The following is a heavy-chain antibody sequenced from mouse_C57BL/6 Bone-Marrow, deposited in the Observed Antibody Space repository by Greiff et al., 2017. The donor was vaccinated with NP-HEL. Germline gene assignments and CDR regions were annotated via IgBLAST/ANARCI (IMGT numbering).Heavy chain of an antibody. D-gene: IGHD2-4*01. Sequence: EVKLMESGAELVKPGASVKLSCTASGFNIKDYYMHWVKQRTEQGLEWIGRIDPEDGETKYAPKFQGKATITADTSSNTAYLQLSSLTSEDTAVYYCARREYYDYDEDAMDYWGQGTSVTVSS. J-gene: IGHJ4*01. V-gene: IGHV14-2*01. CDR2: IDPEDGET. CDR3: ARREYYDYDEDAMDY. CDR1: GFNIKDYY.